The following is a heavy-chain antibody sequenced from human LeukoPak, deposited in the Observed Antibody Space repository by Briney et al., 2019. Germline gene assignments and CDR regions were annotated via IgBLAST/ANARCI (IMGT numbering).Heavy chain of an antibody. CDR1: GFTFSSNS. D-gene: IGHD2-8*01. J-gene: IGHJ3*02. Sequence: GGSLRLSCAASGFTFSSNSMNWVRQAPGEGLEWVSYITSSSTTTYYADSVKGRFITSRDNAKNSLYLQMNSLRAEDTAVYYCARTYCINGVCNRKAFDIWGQRTMVTVSS. CDR2: ITSSSTTT. V-gene: IGHV3-48*01. CDR3: ARTYCINGVCNRKAFDI.